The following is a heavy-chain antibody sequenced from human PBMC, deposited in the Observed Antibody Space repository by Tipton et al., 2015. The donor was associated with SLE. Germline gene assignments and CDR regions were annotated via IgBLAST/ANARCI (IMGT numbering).Heavy chain of an antibody. CDR2: INSDGSST. CDR3: ARDLSGSRGALFGY. Sequence: GSLRLSCAASGFTFSSYWMHWVRQAPGKGLVWVSRINSDGSSTSYADSVKGRFTISRDNAKNTLDLQMNSLRAEDTAVYYGARDLSGSRGALFGYWGQGTLVTVSS. J-gene: IGHJ4*02. D-gene: IGHD1-26*01. CDR1: GFTFSSYW. V-gene: IGHV3-74*01.